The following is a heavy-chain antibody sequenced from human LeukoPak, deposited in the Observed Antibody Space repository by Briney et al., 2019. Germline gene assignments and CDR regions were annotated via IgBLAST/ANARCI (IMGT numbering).Heavy chain of an antibody. Sequence: ASVKVSCKASGGTFSSYAISWVRQAPGQGLEWMGGIIPIFGTANYAQKFQGRVTITADKSTSTAYMELSSLRSEDTAVYYCARGGGEWFGELSRIDYWGQGTLVTVSS. V-gene: IGHV1-69*06. J-gene: IGHJ4*02. CDR1: GGTFSSYA. CDR3: ARGGGEWFGELSRIDY. D-gene: IGHD3-10*01. CDR2: IIPIFGTA.